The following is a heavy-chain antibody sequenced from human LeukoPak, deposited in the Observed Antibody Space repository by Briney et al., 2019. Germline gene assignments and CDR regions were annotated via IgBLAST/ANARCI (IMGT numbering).Heavy chain of an antibody. CDR3: AKDTTEGHADY. Sequence: GGSLRLSCAASGFTFTIYGMHWVRQAPGKGLEWVAVISYDGSKKYYTDSVKGRFTISRDDSKNTLYLEMNSLRTEDTAVYYCAKDTTEGHADYWGQGTLVTVSS. V-gene: IGHV3-30*18. D-gene: IGHD1-1*01. J-gene: IGHJ4*02. CDR1: GFTFTIYG. CDR2: ISYDGSKK.